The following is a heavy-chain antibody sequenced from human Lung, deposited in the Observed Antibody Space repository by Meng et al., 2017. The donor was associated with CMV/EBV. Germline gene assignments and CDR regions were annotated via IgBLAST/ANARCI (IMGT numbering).Heavy chain of an antibody. CDR1: GFTFSDYW. Sequence: GEXXTISCTASGFTFSDYWMHWVRQTPGKGLLWVSRIKGDGSHTIYGDSVKGRFTISRDNAKNTLYLQMNTLRVEDTAVYYCVRDGHSWNCDYWGKGSLVTVSS. CDR3: VRDGHSWNCDY. D-gene: IGHD6-13*01. J-gene: IGHJ4*02. CDR2: IKGDGSHT. V-gene: IGHV3-74*01.